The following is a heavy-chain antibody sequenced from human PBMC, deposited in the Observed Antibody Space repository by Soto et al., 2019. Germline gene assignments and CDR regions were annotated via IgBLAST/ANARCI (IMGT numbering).Heavy chain of an antibody. CDR1: GYTFTSYG. J-gene: IGHJ6*02. CDR2: ISAYNGNT. D-gene: IGHD3-10*01. CDR3: AIYGSGSGNYYGMDV. Sequence: GASVKVSCKASGYTFTSYGISWVRQAPGQGLEWMGWISAYNGNTNYAQKLQGRVTMTRDTSTSTAYMELSRLRSDDTAVYYCAIYGSGSGNYYGMDVWGQGTTVTVSS. V-gene: IGHV1-18*01.